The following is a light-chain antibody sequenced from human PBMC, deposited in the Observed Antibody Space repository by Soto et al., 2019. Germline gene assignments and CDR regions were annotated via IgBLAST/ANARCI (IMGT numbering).Light chain of an antibody. CDR1: QSVSSSY. CDR2: GAS. Sequence: EIVLTQSPGTLSLSPGERATLSCRASQSVSSSYLAWYQQKPGQAPRLLIYGASSRATGIPDRFSGRGSGTDFTLTISRLEPGDLAVYYCQQYGSSPKTFGQGTKVEIK. V-gene: IGKV3-20*01. J-gene: IGKJ1*01. CDR3: QQYGSSPKT.